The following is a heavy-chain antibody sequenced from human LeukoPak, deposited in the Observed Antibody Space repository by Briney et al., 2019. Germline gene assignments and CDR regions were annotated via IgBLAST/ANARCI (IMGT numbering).Heavy chain of an antibody. V-gene: IGHV4-59*01. CDR3: ARGWGYFDY. J-gene: IGHJ4*02. D-gene: IGHD1-26*01. Sequence: KPSGTLSLTCTVSGGSISSYYWSWIRQPPGKGLEWIGYIYYSVSTNYNPSLKSRVTISVDTSKNQFSLKLSSVTAADTAVYYCARGWGYFDYWGQGTLVTVSS. CDR2: IYYSVST. CDR1: GGSISSYY.